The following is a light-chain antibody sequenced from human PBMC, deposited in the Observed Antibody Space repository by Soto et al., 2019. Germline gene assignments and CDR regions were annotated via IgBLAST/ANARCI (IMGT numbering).Light chain of an antibody. CDR1: QSIRSW. CDR2: KAS. V-gene: IGKV1-5*03. Sequence: DIQMTQSPSTLSASVGDRVTITCRASQSIRSWLAWYQQKPGKAPRLLIYKASSLESGVPSRFSGSGSGTEFTLTISSLQPDDSATYYCQQYDNYSTFGGGTKVEIK. CDR3: QQYDNYST. J-gene: IGKJ4*01.